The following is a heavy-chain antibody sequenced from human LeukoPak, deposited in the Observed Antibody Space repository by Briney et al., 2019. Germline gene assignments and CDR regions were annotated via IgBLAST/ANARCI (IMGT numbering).Heavy chain of an antibody. J-gene: IGHJ4*02. V-gene: IGHV4-34*01. Sequence: SETLSLTCAVYGGSFSGYYWSWIHQPPGKGLEWIGEINHSGSTNYNPSLKSRVTISVDTSKNQFSLKLSSVTAADTAVYYCARIVLWFGESNDYWGQGTLVTVSS. CDR2: INHSGST. CDR1: GGSFSGYY. CDR3: ARIVLWFGESNDY. D-gene: IGHD3-10*01.